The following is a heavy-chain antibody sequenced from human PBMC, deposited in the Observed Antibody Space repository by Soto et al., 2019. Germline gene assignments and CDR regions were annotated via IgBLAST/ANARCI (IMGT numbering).Heavy chain of an antibody. J-gene: IGHJ5*02. Sequence: ASVKVSCKASGYTFTSYGIHWVRQAPGQRLEWMGWINAANGDTKYSPKFQGRVTITRDTSASTAYMELSSLRSEDTAVYYCVRRHVSATGIDWFDPWGQGTLVTAPQ. CDR3: VRRHVSATGIDWFDP. V-gene: IGHV1-3*01. D-gene: IGHD6-13*01. CDR2: INAANGDT. CDR1: GYTFTSYG.